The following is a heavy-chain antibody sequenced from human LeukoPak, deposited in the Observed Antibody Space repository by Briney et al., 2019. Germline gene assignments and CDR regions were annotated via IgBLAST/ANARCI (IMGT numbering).Heavy chain of an antibody. CDR2: IRTKANNYAT. D-gene: IGHD1-26*01. CDR1: GFTFSGSA. J-gene: IGHJ4*02. V-gene: IGHV3-73*01. CDR3: TKVGTNLGFDS. Sequence: GGSLRLSCAASGFTFSGSALHWVRQVSGKGLEWIGRIRTKANNYATLYAASATGRFTFSRDDSKNMAYLQMNSLKPEDTALYYCTKVGTNLGFDSWGQGTLVTVSS.